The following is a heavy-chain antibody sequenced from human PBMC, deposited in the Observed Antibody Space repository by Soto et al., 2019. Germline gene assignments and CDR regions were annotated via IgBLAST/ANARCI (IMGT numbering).Heavy chain of an antibody. J-gene: IGHJ6*04. Sequence: EVQLLESGGGLVQPGGSLRLSCAASGFTFSNYGMSWVRQAPGKGLEWVSGIRGSGAATYYADSVRGRFTISRDNSQNTLYLHMSSLRAEDTAVYFCAKGGTYSSSSGFYMDVWGKGTTVTVSS. D-gene: IGHD6-6*01. V-gene: IGHV3-23*01. CDR3: AKGGTYSSSSGFYMDV. CDR2: IRGSGAAT. CDR1: GFTFSNYG.